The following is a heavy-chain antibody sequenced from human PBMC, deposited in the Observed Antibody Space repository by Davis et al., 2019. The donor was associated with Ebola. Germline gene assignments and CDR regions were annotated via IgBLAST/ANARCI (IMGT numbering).Heavy chain of an antibody. CDR2: IYYSGST. CDR3: ARGSLAAGGLFDY. J-gene: IGHJ4*02. V-gene: IGHV4-59*11. D-gene: IGHD6-13*01. CDR1: GGSISSHY. Sequence: PSETLSLTCTVSGGSISSHYWSWTRQPPGKGLEWIGYIYYSGSTNYNPSLKSRVTISVDTSKNQFSLKLSSVTAADTAVYYCARGSLAAGGLFDYWGQGTLVTVSS.